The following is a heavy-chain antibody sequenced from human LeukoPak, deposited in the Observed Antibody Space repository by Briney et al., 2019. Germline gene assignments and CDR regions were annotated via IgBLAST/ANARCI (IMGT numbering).Heavy chain of an antibody. CDR2: MNPNSGYT. J-gene: IGHJ4*02. CDR1: GYTLTSYD. Sequence: ASVKVSCKASGYTLTSYDINWVRQATGQGLEWMGWMNPNSGYTGYAQKFQGRVTMTMNTSLSTVYMELSSLTSEDTAVYYCARGHGKNYYGSGRMGYWGQGTLVTVSS. D-gene: IGHD3-10*01. V-gene: IGHV1-8*01. CDR3: ARGHGKNYYGSGRMGY.